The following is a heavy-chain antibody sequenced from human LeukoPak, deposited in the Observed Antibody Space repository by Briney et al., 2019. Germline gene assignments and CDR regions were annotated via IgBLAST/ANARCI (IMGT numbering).Heavy chain of an antibody. CDR3: ASGGDYAGVAALFRH. CDR2: ISWNSGSI. V-gene: IGHV3-9*01. J-gene: IGHJ4*02. D-gene: IGHD4-17*01. CDR1: GFTFDDYA. Sequence: PGGSLRLSCAASGFTFDDYAMHWVRQAPGKGLEWVSGISWNSGSIGYADSVRGRFTISRDDTKMSLYLQMNNLRIEDTAIYYCASGGDYAGVAALFRHWGQGSLVTVSS.